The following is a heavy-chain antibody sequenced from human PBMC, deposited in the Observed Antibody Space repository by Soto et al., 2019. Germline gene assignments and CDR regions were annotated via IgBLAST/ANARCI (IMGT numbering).Heavy chain of an antibody. Sequence: SVALDLTCPVSDGYICRYYGRWLRPPNGEGLEWIGYIYNSGSTRSNPSLQSRVTISVDTSKNQFSLRLSSVTAADTGIYYCARARITMVREVIKYNMAGWGQGTKVTV. CDR3: ARARITMVREVIKYNMAG. CDR1: DGYICRYY. V-gene: IGHV4-59*01. J-gene: IGHJ6*02. D-gene: IGHD3-10*01. CDR2: IYNSGST.